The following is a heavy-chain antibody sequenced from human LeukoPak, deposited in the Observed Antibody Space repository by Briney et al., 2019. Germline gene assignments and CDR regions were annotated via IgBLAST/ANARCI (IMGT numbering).Heavy chain of an antibody. D-gene: IGHD3-10*01. CDR1: GGSISSY. CDR2: IYFTGTT. J-gene: IGHJ4*02. Sequence: PSETLSLTCTVSGGSISSYWSWIRQSPGKGLEWIGYIYFTGTTNYNPSLKSRLTISIDTSRNQCSLKLSSATAADTAIYYCVNGGSYLTKWGQGTLVTVSS. CDR3: VNGGSYLTK. V-gene: IGHV4-59*01.